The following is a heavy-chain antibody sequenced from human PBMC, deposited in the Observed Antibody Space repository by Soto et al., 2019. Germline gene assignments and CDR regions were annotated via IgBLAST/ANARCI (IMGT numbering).Heavy chain of an antibody. D-gene: IGHD2-15*01. V-gene: IGHV3-23*01. Sequence: EVQLLESGGGLVQPGGSLRLSCAASGFTFSSYAMSWVRQAPGKGLEWVSAISGSGGSTYYADSVKGRFTISRDNSKNTLYLQMNSLRAEVTAVYYCPRDDALVVAHGVGFDPWGQGTLVTVSS. J-gene: IGHJ5*02. CDR3: PRDDALVVAHGVGFDP. CDR2: ISGSGGST. CDR1: GFTFSSYA.